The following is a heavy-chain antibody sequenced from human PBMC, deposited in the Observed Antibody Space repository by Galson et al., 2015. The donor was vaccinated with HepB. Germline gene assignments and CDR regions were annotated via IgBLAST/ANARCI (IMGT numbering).Heavy chain of an antibody. J-gene: IGHJ4*02. D-gene: IGHD3-10*01. CDR1: GFSLSTSGMR. Sequence: PALVKPTQTLTLTCTFSGFSLSTSGMRVSWIRQPPGKALEWLARIDWDDDKFYSTSLKTRLTISKDTSKNQVVLTMTNMDPVDTATYYCALDYGSGSYGIDYWGQGTLVTVSS. CDR2: IDWDDDK. CDR3: ALDYGSGSYGIDY. V-gene: IGHV2-70*04.